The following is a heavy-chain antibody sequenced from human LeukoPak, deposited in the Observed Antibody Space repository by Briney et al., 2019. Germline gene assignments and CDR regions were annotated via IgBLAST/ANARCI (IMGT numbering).Heavy chain of an antibody. CDR1: RDTFNDYA. D-gene: IGHD5-18*01. J-gene: IGHJ4*02. V-gene: IGHV1-69*05. Sequence: GASVKVSCKASRDTFNDYAITWVRQAPGQGPEWMGGTFPMFGTPTYAQKFQGRITITTDESTTTAYMELTSLTSEDTAVYYCARGKQLWNFDSWGQGTLVTVSS. CDR3: ARGKQLWNFDS. CDR2: TFPMFGTP.